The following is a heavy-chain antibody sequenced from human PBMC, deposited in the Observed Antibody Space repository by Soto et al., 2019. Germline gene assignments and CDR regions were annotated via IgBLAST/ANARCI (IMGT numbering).Heavy chain of an antibody. J-gene: IGHJ4*02. CDR2: IYHSGST. CDR3: ARGGYCGGGSCYAY. CDR1: GGSISSGGYS. Sequence: SETLSLTCAVSGGSISSGGYSWSWIRQPPGKGLEWIGYIYHSGSTYYNPSLKSRVTISVDRSKNQFSLKLSSVTAADTAVYYGARGGYCGGGSCYAYGGQGTLVPVPS. D-gene: IGHD2-15*01. V-gene: IGHV4-30-2*01.